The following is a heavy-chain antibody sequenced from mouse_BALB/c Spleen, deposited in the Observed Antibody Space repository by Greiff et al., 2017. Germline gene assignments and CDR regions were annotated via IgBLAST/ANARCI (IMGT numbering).Heavy chain of an antibody. CDR1: GFTFSSYG. J-gene: IGHJ4*01. Sequence: EVQLVESGGGLVQPGGSLKLSCAASGFTFSSYGMSWVRQTPDKRLELVATINSNGGSTYYPDSVKGRFTISRDNAKNTLYLQMSSLKSEDTAMYYCASDGYYEDYAMDYWGQGTSVTVSS. CDR3: ASDGYYEDYAMDY. CDR2: INSNGGST. V-gene: IGHV5-6-3*01. D-gene: IGHD2-3*01.